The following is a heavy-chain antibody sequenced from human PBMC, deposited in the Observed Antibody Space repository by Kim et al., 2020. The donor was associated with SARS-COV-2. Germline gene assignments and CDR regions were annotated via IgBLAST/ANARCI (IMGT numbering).Heavy chain of an antibody. V-gene: IGHV4-59*13. D-gene: IGHD6-19*01. J-gene: IGHJ2*01. CDR1: GGSMIGYW. CDR3: VRGSGWYLP. Sequence: SETLSLTCTVSGGSMIGYWWSWIRQPPGKRLEWIGKILFSGDTVYSSSFKSRVTMSVDTSRLQVYLHLASVTTADTAVYYCVRGSGWYLPWGRGTLVTVSS. CDR2: ILFSGDT.